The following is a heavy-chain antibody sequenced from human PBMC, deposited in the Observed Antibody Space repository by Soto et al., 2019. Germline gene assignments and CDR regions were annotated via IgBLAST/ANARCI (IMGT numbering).Heavy chain of an antibody. D-gene: IGHD2-15*01. J-gene: IGHJ4*02. Sequence: SETLSLTCTVSGGSISSSSYYWGWIRQPPGKGLEWIGSIYYSGSTYYNPSLKSRVTISVDTSKNQFSLTLTSVTAADTAVYYCARDPANLALAVAYFDSWGQGTLVTVSS. CDR3: ARDPANLALAVAYFDS. CDR1: GGSISSSSYY. CDR2: IYYSGST. V-gene: IGHV4-39*01.